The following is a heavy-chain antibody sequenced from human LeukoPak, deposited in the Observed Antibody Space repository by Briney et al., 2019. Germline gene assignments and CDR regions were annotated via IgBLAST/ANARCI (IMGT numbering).Heavy chain of an antibody. D-gene: IGHD4-17*01. V-gene: IGHV3-74*03. CDR3: ARGIYGDPVAFDS. Sequence: GGSLRLSCAASGFTFSSFNMHWVRQAPGKGLVGVSRLKSDGSTAMYADSVQGQFTISRDNARNTVHLLMSSLTVEDTGVYYCARGIYGDPVAFDSWGQGALVTVSS. CDR2: LKSDGSTA. J-gene: IGHJ4*02. CDR1: GFTFSSFN.